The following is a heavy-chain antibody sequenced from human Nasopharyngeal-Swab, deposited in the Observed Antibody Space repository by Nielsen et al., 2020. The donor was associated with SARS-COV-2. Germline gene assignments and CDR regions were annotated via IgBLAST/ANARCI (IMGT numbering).Heavy chain of an antibody. CDR3: ARLNYDFGGLYGVDV. CDR1: GGSISSHSYY. D-gene: IGHD3-3*01. V-gene: IGHV4-39*01. Sequence: SETLSLTCTVSGGSISSHSYYCAWIRKPPGKGPEWIGHSYYTGSTPYNPSLRSGFTTSVDTYKNQLSLEWRSVTAADTGVYFCARLNYDFGGLYGVDVWGQGTTVTVSS. J-gene: IGHJ6*02. CDR2: SYYTGST.